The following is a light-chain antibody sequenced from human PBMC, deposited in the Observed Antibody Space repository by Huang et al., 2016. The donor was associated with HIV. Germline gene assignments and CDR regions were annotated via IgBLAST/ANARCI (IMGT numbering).Light chain of an antibody. CDR2: GTS. CDR1: QKVSTYY. J-gene: IGKJ1*01. Sequence: EIVLTQSPGTLSLSPGDRVTLSCRASQKVSTYYVAWYQHKPGQAPRLLIYGTSNRATGIPERFSGSGSGTDFTLTISRLEPEDIAVYYCQQYGSSPTFGQGTKVEIK. V-gene: IGKV3-20*01. CDR3: QQYGSSPT.